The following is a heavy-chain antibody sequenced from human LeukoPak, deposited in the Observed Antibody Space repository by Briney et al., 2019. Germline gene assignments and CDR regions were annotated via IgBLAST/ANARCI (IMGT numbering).Heavy chain of an antibody. CDR3: ARSLRSGSYVDY. CDR1: GGTFSNYT. J-gene: IGHJ4*02. D-gene: IGHD1-26*01. V-gene: IGHV1-69*02. Sequence: SVKVSCKASGGTFSNYTISWVRQAPGQGLEWMGRIIPILGIANYAQKFQGRVTITADKSTSTAYMELSSLRSEDTAVYYCARSLRSGSYVDYWGQGTLVTVSS. CDR2: IIPILGIA.